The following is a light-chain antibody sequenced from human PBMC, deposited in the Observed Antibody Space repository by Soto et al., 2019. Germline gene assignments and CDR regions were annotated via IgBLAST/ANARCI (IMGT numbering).Light chain of an antibody. CDR2: GAS. J-gene: IGKJ2*03. Sequence: IGMTQSPATVSVSHGERATLSCRASQSVSSNLAWYQQKPGQAPSLLIYGASTRATDIPARFSGSGSGTEFTLSISNLQSEDSAVYYCQQYNIWPPESFGQGTKVDIK. CDR1: QSVSSN. V-gene: IGKV3-15*01. CDR3: QQYNIWPPES.